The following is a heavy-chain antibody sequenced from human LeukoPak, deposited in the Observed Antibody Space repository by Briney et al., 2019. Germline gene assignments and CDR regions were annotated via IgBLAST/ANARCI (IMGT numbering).Heavy chain of an antibody. CDR1: GYTFTSYG. CDR3: ARDGQTYYDFWSGHHYYMDV. Sequence: ASVKVSCKASGYTFTSYGIRWVRQAPGQGLEWMGWISAYNGSTNYAQKLQGRVTMTTDTSTSTAYMELRSLRSDDTAVYYCARDGQTYYDFWSGHHYYMDVWGKGTTVTVSS. J-gene: IGHJ6*03. V-gene: IGHV1-18*01. CDR2: ISAYNGST. D-gene: IGHD3-3*01.